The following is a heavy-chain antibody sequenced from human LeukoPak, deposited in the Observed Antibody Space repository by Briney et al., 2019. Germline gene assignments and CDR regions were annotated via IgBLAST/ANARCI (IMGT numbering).Heavy chain of an antibody. CDR2: ISYDGSKN. D-gene: IGHD6-13*01. J-gene: IGHJ4*02. CDR3: AKSISAAGDF. CDR1: GFDFNSSG. Sequence: GGSLRLSCAASGFDFNSSGMHWVRQAPGKGLEWVAVISYDGSKNFYADPVKGRFTISRHNSKNTLFLQLNSLKLEDTAVYYCAKSISAAGDFWGQGSLVTVSS. V-gene: IGHV3-30*18.